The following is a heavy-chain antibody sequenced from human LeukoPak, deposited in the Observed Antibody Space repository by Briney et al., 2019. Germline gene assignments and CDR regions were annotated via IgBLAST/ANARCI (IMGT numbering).Heavy chain of an antibody. CDR1: GYTFTSYY. CDR2: INPSGGST. V-gene: IGHV1-46*01. CDR3: ATDYYDSSGYLLDY. J-gene: IGHJ4*02. Sequence: GASVKVSCKASGYTFTSYYMHWVRQAPGQGLEWMGIINPSGGSTSYAQKFQGRITMTEDTSTDTAYMELSSLRSEDTAVYYCATDYYDSSGYLLDYWGQGTLVTVSS. D-gene: IGHD3-22*01.